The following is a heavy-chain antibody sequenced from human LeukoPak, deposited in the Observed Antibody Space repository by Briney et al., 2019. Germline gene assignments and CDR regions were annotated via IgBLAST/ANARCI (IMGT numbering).Heavy chain of an antibody. V-gene: IGHV3-33*01. CDR1: GFTFSSYG. D-gene: IGHD3-22*01. CDR2: IWYDGSNK. Sequence: PGRSLRLSCAASGFTFSSYGMHWARQAPGKGLEWVAVIWYDGSNKYYADSVKGRFTISRDNSKNTLYLQMNSLRAEDTAVYYCAVGYYDSSGADYWGQGTLVTVSS. J-gene: IGHJ4*02. CDR3: AVGYYDSSGADY.